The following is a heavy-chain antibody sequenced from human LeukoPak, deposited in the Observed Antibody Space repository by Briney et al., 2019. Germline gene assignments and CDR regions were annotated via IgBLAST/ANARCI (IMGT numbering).Heavy chain of an antibody. CDR3: ARTLRYFDWLFDDAFDI. D-gene: IGHD3-9*01. CDR2: IYHSGIA. CDR1: GGSISSDGYS. V-gene: IGHV4-30-2*02. J-gene: IGHJ3*02. Sequence: SETLSLTCDVSGGSISSDGYSWSWIRQPPGKGLEWIGYIYHSGIAFYNPSLKSRVTISVDTSKNQISLKLSSVTAADTAVYYCARTLRYFDWLFDDAFDIWGQGTMVTVSS.